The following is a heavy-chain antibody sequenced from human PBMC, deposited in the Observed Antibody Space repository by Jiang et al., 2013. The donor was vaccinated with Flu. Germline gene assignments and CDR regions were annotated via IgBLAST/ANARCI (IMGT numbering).Heavy chain of an antibody. CDR1: GGSISSSSYY. CDR3: ARLTNCNLRRLCSPPDY. D-gene: IGHD1-14*01. CDR2: IYYSGST. V-gene: IGHV4-39*01. Sequence: LLKPSETLSLTCTVSGGSISSSSYYWGWIRQPPGKGLEWIGSIYYSGSTYYNPSLKSRVTISVDTSKNQFSLKLSSVTAADTAVYYCARLTNCNLRRLCSPPDYWGQGTLVTVSS. J-gene: IGHJ4*02.